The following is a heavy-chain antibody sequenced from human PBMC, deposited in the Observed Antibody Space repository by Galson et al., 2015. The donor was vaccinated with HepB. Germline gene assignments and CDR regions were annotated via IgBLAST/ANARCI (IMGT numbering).Heavy chain of an antibody. CDR2: ISGDNANT. CDR1: GYTFSRYG. V-gene: IGHV1-18*01. D-gene: IGHD5-18*01. J-gene: IGHJ4*02. Sequence: SVKVSCKASGYTFSRYGISWVRQAPGQGLEWMGWISGDNANTNYAQKPQGGVTMTTDTSTSTAYMELTSLRSDDTAVYYCARGGYSYGKFDYWGQGTLVTVSS. CDR3: ARGGYSYGKFDY.